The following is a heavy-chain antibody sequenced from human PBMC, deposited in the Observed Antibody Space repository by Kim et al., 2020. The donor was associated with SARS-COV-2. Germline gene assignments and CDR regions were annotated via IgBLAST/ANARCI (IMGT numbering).Heavy chain of an antibody. Sequence: SETLSLTCAVYGGSFRGYYWSWIRQPPGKGLEWIGEINHSGSTNYNPSLKSRVTISVDTSKNQFSLKLSSVTAADTAVYYCARGSGWDDYWGQGTLVTVSS. J-gene: IGHJ4*02. D-gene: IGHD6-19*01. CDR1: GGSFRGYY. CDR3: ARGSGWDDY. V-gene: IGHV4-34*01. CDR2: INHSGST.